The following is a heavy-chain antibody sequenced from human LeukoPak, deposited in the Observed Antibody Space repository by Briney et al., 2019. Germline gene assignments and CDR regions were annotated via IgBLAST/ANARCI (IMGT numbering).Heavy chain of an antibody. J-gene: IGHJ5*02. CDR3: AREREVTWFDP. CDR1: GFTFSSYG. CDR2: IWYDGRNK. Sequence: GGSLRLSCAASGFTFSSYGMHWVRQAPGKGLEGVAVIWYDGRNKYYADSVKGRFTISRDNSKNTLYLQMNSLRAEDTAVYYCAREREVTWFDPWGQRTLVTVSS. V-gene: IGHV3-33*01. D-gene: IGHD2-21*02.